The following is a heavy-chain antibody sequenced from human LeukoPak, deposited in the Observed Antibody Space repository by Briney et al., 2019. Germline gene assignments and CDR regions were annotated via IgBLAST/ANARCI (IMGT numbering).Heavy chain of an antibody. D-gene: IGHD3-22*01. CDR1: GGSIRSGGYY. V-gene: IGHV4-31*03. J-gene: IGHJ4*02. CDR3: AKISSGYEYYFDY. Sequence: SQTLSLTCTVSGGSIRSGGYYWSWIRQHPGKVLEWIGYIYYSGSTYYNPSLKSRVTISVDTSKNQFSLKLSSVTAADTAVYYCAKISSGYEYYFDYWGQGTLVTVSS. CDR2: IYYSGST.